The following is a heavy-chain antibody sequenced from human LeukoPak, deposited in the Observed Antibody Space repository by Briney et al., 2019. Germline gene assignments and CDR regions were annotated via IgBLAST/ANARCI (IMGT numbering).Heavy chain of an antibody. CDR3: ARDGTPEYDHIWGRPQLY. CDR2: INPSGGST. CDR1: GYTFTRYY. J-gene: IGHJ4*02. Sequence: ASVQVSCQASGYTFTRYYLHWVRQAPGQGLEWMGIINPSGGSTRYAQKFQGRVTMTRDTSTSTVYMELKSLRSEDTAIYYCARDGTPEYDHIWGRPQLYWGQGTLVIVSS. V-gene: IGHV1-46*01. D-gene: IGHD3-16*01.